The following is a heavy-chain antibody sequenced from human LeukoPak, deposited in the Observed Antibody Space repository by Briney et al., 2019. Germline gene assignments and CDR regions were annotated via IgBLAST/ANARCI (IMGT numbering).Heavy chain of an antibody. CDR3: AKDRDSGSYCDY. CDR2: IKQDGSEK. Sequence: PGGSLRLSCAASGFTFSSYWMSWVRQAPGKGLEWVANIKQDGSEKYYADSVKGRFTISRDNSKNTLYLQMNSLRAEDTAVYYCAKDRDSGSYCDYWGQGTLVTVSS. J-gene: IGHJ4*02. D-gene: IGHD1-26*01. V-gene: IGHV3-7*01. CDR1: GFTFSSYW.